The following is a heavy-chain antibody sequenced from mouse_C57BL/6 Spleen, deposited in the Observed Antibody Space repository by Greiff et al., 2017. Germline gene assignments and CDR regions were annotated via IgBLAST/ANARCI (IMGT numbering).Heavy chain of an antibody. D-gene: IGHD2-5*01. Sequence: QVQLKESGAELARPGASVKLSCKASGYTFTSYGISWVKQRTGQGLEWIGEIYPRSGNTYYNEKFKGKATLTADKSSSTAYMELRSLTSEDSAVYFCAYSNVSYYFDYWGQGTTLTVSS. CDR2: IYPRSGNT. J-gene: IGHJ2*01. CDR3: AYSNVSYYFDY. CDR1: GYTFTSYG. V-gene: IGHV1-81*01.